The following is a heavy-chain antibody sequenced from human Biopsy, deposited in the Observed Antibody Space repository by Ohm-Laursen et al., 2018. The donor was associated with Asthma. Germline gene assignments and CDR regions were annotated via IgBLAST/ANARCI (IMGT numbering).Heavy chain of an antibody. V-gene: IGHV4-31*03. CDR2: IYYSGST. D-gene: IGHD4-17*01. Sequence: SQTLSLTCSVSGGSINIGDYYWSWIRQPPVTGLEWIGYIYYSGSTYYNPSLKSRVSISLDTSKNQFSLSLTSVTAADTAVYYCARTTYGDDGFDPWGQGTLVTVSS. CDR3: ARTTYGDDGFDP. J-gene: IGHJ5*02. CDR1: GGSINIGDYY.